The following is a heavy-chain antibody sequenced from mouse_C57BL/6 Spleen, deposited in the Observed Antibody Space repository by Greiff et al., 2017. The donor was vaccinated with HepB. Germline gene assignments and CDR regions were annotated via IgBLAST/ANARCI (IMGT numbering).Heavy chain of an antibody. Sequence: VQLQQPGAELVMPGASVKLSCKASGYTFTSYWMHWVKQRPGQGLEWIGDIDPSDSYTNYNQKFKGKSTLTVDKSSSTAYMQLSSLTSEDSAVYYCARKGDRAWFAYWGQGTLVTVSA. D-gene: IGHD2-14*01. J-gene: IGHJ3*01. CDR1: GYTFTSYW. CDR2: IDPSDSYT. CDR3: ARKGDRAWFAY. V-gene: IGHV1-69*01.